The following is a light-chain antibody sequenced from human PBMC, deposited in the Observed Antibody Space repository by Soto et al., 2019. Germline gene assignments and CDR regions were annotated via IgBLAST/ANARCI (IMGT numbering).Light chain of an antibody. CDR1: QSVSSY. J-gene: IGKJ4*01. V-gene: IGKV3-11*01. CDR3: QQRSNWST. CDR2: HAS. Sequence: EIVLTQSPATLYLSPGERATLSCRASQSVSSYLAWYQQKPGQAPSLLIYHASNRATGIPARFSGSGSGTDFSVTISGLEPDDFAVYYCQQRSNWSTFGGGTKVEIK.